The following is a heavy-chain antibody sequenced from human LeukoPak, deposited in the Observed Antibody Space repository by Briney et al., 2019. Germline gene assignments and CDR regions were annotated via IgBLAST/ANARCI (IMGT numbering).Heavy chain of an antibody. D-gene: IGHD2-15*01. CDR3: ARVGVVVAATVNLWFDP. V-gene: IGHV3-48*03. CDR2: ISSSGTTI. J-gene: IGHJ5*02. Sequence: GGSLRLSCAASGFTFSSYERNWVRQAPGKGLEWVSYISSSGTTIYYADSVKGRFTISRDNAKNSLYLQMNSLRAEDTAVYYCARVGVVVAATVNLWFDPWGQGTLVTVSS. CDR1: GFTFSSYE.